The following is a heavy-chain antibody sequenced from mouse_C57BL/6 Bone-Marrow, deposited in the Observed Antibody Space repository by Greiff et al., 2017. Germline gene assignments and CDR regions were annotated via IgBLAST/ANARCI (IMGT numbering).Heavy chain of an antibody. CDR1: GYTFTGYW. Sequence: VQLQQSGAELMKPGASVKLSCKATGYTFTGYWLEWVKPRPGHGLEWIGEILPGSGSTNYNEKFKGKATFTADTSSNTAYMQLSSLTTEDSAIYYCASPTTVVPYWYFDVWGTGTPVTVSS. CDR2: ILPGSGST. V-gene: IGHV1-9*01. D-gene: IGHD1-1*01. J-gene: IGHJ1*03. CDR3: ASPTTVVPYWYFDV.